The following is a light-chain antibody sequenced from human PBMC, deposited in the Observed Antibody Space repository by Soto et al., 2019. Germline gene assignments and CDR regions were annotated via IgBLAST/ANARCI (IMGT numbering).Light chain of an antibody. CDR2: AAS. J-gene: IGKJ4*01. Sequence: DIQMTQSPSSLSASVGDRVTITCRASHGISNYLAWYQQIPGKVPKLLISAASTLQSGVPSRFSGSGSGTDFTLTISSLQPEDVATYYCQKYTNVPTFGGGTKVEIK. V-gene: IGKV1-27*01. CDR1: HGISNY. CDR3: QKYTNVPT.